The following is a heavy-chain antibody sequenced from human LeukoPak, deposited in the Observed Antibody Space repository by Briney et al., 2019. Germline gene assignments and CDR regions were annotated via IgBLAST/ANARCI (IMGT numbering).Heavy chain of an antibody. Sequence: GGSLRLSCAASGFTFSSYGMHWVRQAPGKGLEWVAVISYDGSNKYYADSVKGRFTISRDNSKNTLYLQMNNLRAEDTAVYYCAKGGISGWGFFDYWGQGTLVTVSS. CDR3: AKGGISGWGFFDY. D-gene: IGHD6-19*01. CDR2: ISYDGSNK. CDR1: GFTFSSYG. J-gene: IGHJ4*02. V-gene: IGHV3-30*18.